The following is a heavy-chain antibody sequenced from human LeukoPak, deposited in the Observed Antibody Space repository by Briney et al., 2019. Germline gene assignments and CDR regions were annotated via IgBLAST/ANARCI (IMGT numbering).Heavy chain of an antibody. CDR2: INHSGST. CDR1: GGSFSVYY. J-gene: IGHJ4*02. D-gene: IGHD4-11*01. V-gene: IGHV4-34*01. CDR3: ARRKFPLQGPYFFDY. Sequence: SETLSLTCALSGGSFSVYYWSWIRQPPGKGREWIGDINHSGSTNYNPSLKSRVTISVDTSKNQFSLMLSSVTAADTAVYYCARRKFPLQGPYFFDYWGQGTLVTVSS.